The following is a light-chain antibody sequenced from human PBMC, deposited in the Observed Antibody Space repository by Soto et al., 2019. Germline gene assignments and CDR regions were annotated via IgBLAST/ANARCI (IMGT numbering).Light chain of an antibody. V-gene: IGKV3-20*01. CDR2: GAS. J-gene: IGKJ2*01. CDR3: QQYGRSPPFA. Sequence: EIVLTQSPGTLSLSPGERATLSCRASQSVSSNYIAWYQQNPGQAPRLLIYGASTRATGIPDRFSGSGYGTDFTLTISRLEPEDFAVYFCQQYGRSPPFAFGQGTKVEIK. CDR1: QSVSSNY.